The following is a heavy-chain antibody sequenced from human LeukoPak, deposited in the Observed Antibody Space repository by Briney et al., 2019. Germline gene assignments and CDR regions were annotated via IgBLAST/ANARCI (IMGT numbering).Heavy chain of an antibody. CDR1: GYTFTSYG. V-gene: IGHV1-18*01. J-gene: IGHJ6*03. D-gene: IGHD1-26*01. CDR2: ISAYNGNT. Sequence: GASVKVSCKASGYTFTSYGISWVRQAPGQGLEWMGWISAYNGNTNYAQKLQGRVTMTTDTSTSTAYMELRSLRSDDTAVYYCARNLPETTGSSPLIPLYYYYMDVWGKGTTVTVSS. CDR3: ARNLPETTGSSPLIPLYYYYMDV.